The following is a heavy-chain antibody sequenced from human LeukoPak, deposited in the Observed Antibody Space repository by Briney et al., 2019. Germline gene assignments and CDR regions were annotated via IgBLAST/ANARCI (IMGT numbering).Heavy chain of an antibody. CDR2: IYYSGST. V-gene: IGHV4-39*01. CDR1: GGSISSSSYY. J-gene: IGHJ4*02. Sequence: PSETLSLTCTVSGGSISSSSYYWGWVRQPPGKGLEWIGSIYYSGSTYYNPSLKSRVTISVDTSKNQFSLKLSSVTAADTAVYYCARLTAARRGGDYWGQGTLVTVSS. CDR3: ARLTAARRGGDY. D-gene: IGHD6-6*01.